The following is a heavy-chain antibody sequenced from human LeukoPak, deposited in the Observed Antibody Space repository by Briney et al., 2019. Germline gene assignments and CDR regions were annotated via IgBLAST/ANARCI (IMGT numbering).Heavy chain of an antibody. CDR2: INHSGST. J-gene: IGHJ4*02. V-gene: IGHV4-34*01. CDR1: GGSFSGYY. D-gene: IGHD6-13*01. CDR3: ARRHKLQQLAHFSY. Sequence: SETLSLTCAVYGGSFSGYYWSWIRQPPGKGLEWIGEINHSGSTNYNPSLKSRVTISVDTSKNQFSLELSSVTAADTAVYYCARRHKLQQLAHFSYWGQGTLVTVSS.